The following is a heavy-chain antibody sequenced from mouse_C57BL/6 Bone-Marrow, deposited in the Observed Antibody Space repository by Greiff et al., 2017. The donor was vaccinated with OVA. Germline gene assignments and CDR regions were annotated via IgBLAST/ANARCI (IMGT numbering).Heavy chain of an antibody. V-gene: IGHV5-17*01. D-gene: IGHD1-1*02. CDR1: GFTFSDYG. CDR2: ISSGSSTI. J-gene: IGHJ1*03. CDR3: ARDYCPGYFDV. Sequence: DVMLVESGGGLVKPGGSLTLSCAASGFTFSDYGMHWVRQAPEKGLEWVAYISSGSSTIYYADTVKGRFTISRDNTKNTLFLQMTSLKSEDTDMYYCARDYCPGYFDVWGTGTTVTVSS.